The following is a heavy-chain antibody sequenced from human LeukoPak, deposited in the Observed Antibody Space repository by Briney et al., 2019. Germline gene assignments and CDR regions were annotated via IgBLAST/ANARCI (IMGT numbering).Heavy chain of an antibody. CDR3: ARGPRGSGSRRFNWFDP. Sequence: ASVKVSCKASGYTFTSYYMHWVRQAPGQGLEWMGIINPCGGSTSYAQKFQGRVTMTRDTSTSTVYMELCSLRSEDTAVYYCARGPRGSGSRRFNWFDPWGQGTLVTVSS. J-gene: IGHJ5*02. CDR1: GYTFTSYY. V-gene: IGHV1-46*01. D-gene: IGHD3-10*01. CDR2: INPCGGST.